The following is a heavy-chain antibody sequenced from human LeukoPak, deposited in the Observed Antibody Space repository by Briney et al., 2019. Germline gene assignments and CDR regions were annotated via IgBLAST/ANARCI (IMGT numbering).Heavy chain of an antibody. J-gene: IGHJ4*02. V-gene: IGHV3-23*01. CDR2: LSGSGATT. CDR3: ANGKSEYSSGWPRGTL. D-gene: IGHD6-19*01. CDR1: GFTFDNYA. Sequence: GGSLRLSCAASGFTFDNYAMIWVRQAPGKGLEWVSALSGSGATTYYADSVKGRFTISRDNSKKTLSLQMNSLRADDTAVYYCANGKSEYSSGWPRGTLWGQGTLVTVSS.